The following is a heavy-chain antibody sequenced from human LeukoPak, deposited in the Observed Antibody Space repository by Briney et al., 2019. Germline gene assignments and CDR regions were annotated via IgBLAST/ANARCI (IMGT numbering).Heavy chain of an antibody. J-gene: IGHJ4*02. CDR1: GFTFSSYA. D-gene: IGHD3-22*01. V-gene: IGHV3-7*01. CDR3: ARDSGDYYDSSGYCDY. CDR2: IKQDGSEK. Sequence: PGGSLRLSCAASGFTFSSYAMSWVRQAPGKGLEWVANIKQDGSEKYYVDSVKGRFTISRDNAKNSLYLQMNSLRAEDTAVYYCARDSGDYYDSSGYCDYWGQGTLVTVSS.